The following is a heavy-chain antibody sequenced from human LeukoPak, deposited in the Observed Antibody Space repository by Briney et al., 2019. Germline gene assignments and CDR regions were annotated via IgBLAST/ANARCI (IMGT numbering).Heavy chain of an antibody. V-gene: IGHV3-66*01. D-gene: IGHD2-15*01. CDR1: GFTVTNND. CDR3: ARDLISGPATHDS. CDR2: INSGGNT. J-gene: IGHJ4*02. Sequence: GGSLRLSCAASGFTVTNNDMNWVRQAPGKGLEWVSVINSGGNTYFADSVKGRFTVSRDNSKNTLSLQMNSLRVEDTAVYYCARDLISGPATHDSWGQGALVTVSS.